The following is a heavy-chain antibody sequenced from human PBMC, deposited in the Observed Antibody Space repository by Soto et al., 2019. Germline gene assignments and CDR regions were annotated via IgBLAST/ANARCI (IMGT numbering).Heavy chain of an antibody. CDR2: IWYDGSNK. Sequence: GGSLRLSCAASGFTFSSYGMHWVRQAPGKGLEWVAVIWYDGSNKYYADSVKGRFTISRDNSKNTLYLQMNSLRAEDTAVYYCARVDWRNDAFDIWGQGTMVTVSS. CDR1: GFTFSSYG. J-gene: IGHJ3*02. CDR3: ARVDWRNDAFDI. V-gene: IGHV3-33*01. D-gene: IGHD2-21*01.